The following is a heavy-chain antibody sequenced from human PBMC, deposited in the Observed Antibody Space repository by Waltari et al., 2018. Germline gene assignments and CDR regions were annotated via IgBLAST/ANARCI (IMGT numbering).Heavy chain of an antibody. Sequence: QLQVQESGPGLVKPSETLSLTCTVSGGAITTTNYYWGWLRQPPGKGLEWLGSIYYNGNTYYNPSLKSRVTISADTSKNQFSLNLNSVTAADTAVYYCASLLTGDWGQGVLVTVSS. CDR2: IYYNGNT. V-gene: IGHV4-39*01. D-gene: IGHD3-9*01. CDR3: ASLLTGD. J-gene: IGHJ4*02. CDR1: GGAITTTNYY.